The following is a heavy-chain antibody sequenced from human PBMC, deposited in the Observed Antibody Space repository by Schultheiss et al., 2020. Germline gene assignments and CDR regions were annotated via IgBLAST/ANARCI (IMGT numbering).Heavy chain of an antibody. CDR3: ARRGIAVASYYFDY. Sequence: SQTLSLTCAVYGGSFSGYYWSWIRQPPGKGLEWIGEINHSGSTNYNPSLKSRVTISVDTSKNQFSLQLNSVTPEDTAVYYCARRGIAVASYYFDYWGQGTLVTVSS. V-gene: IGHV4-34*01. CDR1: GGSFSGYY. CDR2: INHSGST. J-gene: IGHJ4*02. D-gene: IGHD6-19*01.